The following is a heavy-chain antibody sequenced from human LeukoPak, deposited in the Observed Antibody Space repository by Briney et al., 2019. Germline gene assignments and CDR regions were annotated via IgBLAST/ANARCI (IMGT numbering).Heavy chain of an antibody. CDR2: ISAYNGNT. CDR1: GVIFS. V-gene: IGHV1-18*01. J-gene: IGHJ3*02. D-gene: IGHD2-2*01. Sequence: ASVKVSCKASGVIFSINWVRQAPGQGLEWMGWISAYNGNTNYAQKLQGRVTMTTDTSTSTAYMELRSLRSDDTAVYYCARVLMGYWSSTSCLHDAFDIWGQGTMVTVSS. CDR3: ARVLMGYWSSTSCLHDAFDI.